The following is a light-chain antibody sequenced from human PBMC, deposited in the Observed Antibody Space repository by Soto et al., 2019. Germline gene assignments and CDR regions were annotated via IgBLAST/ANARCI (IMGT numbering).Light chain of an antibody. CDR1: SSNIGINY. CDR3: AAWDDRLSGPV. J-gene: IGLJ3*02. V-gene: IGLV1-47*02. Sequence: QSVLTQPPSASGTPGQRVTISCSGSSSNIGINYVYWYQQLTGTAPRLLIHSNNQRPSGVPDRISGSKSGTSASLAISGLRSEDEADYYCAAWDDRLSGPVFGGGTQLTVL. CDR2: SNN.